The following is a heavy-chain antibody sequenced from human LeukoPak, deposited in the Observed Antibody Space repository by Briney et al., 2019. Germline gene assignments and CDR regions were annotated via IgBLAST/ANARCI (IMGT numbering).Heavy chain of an antibody. Sequence: SETLSLTCTVSGYSISSNYHWGWIRQPPGKGLEWIATIYHSGSTYYNPSLKSRVTISVDTSKNQFSLKMRSVTAADTAVYYCARVSGSCLWDWGQGTLVTVSS. CDR2: IYHSGST. CDR3: ARVSGSCLWD. D-gene: IGHD6-13*01. V-gene: IGHV4-38-2*02. CDR1: GYSISSNYH. J-gene: IGHJ4*02.